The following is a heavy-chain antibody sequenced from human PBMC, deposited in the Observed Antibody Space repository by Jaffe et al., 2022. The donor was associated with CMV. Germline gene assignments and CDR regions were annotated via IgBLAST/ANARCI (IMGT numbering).Heavy chain of an antibody. CDR1: GGSISSYY. CDR3: ARVRHGDGYCSGGSCYGYYYYMDV. J-gene: IGHJ6*03. V-gene: IGHV4-59*01. CDR2: IYYSGST. D-gene: IGHD2-15*01. Sequence: QVQLQESGPGLVKPSETLSLTCTVSGGSISSYYWSWIRQPPGKGLEWIGYIYYSGSTNYNPSLKSRVTISVDTSKNQFSLKLSSVTAADTAVYYCARVRHGDGYCSGGSCYGYYYYMDVWGKGTTVTVSS.